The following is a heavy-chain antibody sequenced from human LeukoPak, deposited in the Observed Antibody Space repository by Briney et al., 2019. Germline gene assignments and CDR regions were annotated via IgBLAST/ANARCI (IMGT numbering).Heavy chain of an antibody. J-gene: IGHJ6*03. Sequence: SVKVSCKASGYTFSNYAISWVRQAPGQGLEWMGGIIPIFGTANYAQKFQGRVTITTDESTSTAYMELSSLRSEDTAVYYCAREGRYCSSTSCYNDYYYYMDVWGKGTTVTVSS. CDR3: AREGRYCSSTSCYNDYYYYMDV. V-gene: IGHV1-69*05. CDR2: IIPIFGTA. CDR1: GYTFSNYA. D-gene: IGHD2-2*02.